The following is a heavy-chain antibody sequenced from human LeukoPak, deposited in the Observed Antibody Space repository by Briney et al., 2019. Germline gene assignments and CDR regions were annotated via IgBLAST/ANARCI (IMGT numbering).Heavy chain of an antibody. Sequence: PGGSLRLSCAASGFTFSISWMNWVRQAPGKGLVWVSRINVDGSTTVYADSVKGRFTISRDNAKNALYLQMNSLRAEDTAVYYCRNGNSSGDYWGQGTLVTVSS. CDR2: INVDGSTT. V-gene: IGHV3-74*01. CDR1: GFTFSISW. CDR3: RNGNSSGDY. D-gene: IGHD6-6*01. J-gene: IGHJ4*02.